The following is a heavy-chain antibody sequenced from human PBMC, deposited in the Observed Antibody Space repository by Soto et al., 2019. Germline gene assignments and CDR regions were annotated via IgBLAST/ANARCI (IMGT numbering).Heavy chain of an antibody. D-gene: IGHD3-10*01. CDR2: ISYDGSNK. V-gene: IGHV3-30*18. CDR1: GFTFSSYG. J-gene: IGHJ6*02. Sequence: QVQLVESGGGVVQPGRSLRLSCAASGFTFSSYGMHWVRQAPGKGLEWVAVISYDGSNKYYADSVKGRFTISRDNSKNTLYLQMNSLRAEDTAVYYCAKDHVLLWFGDSKYYYYAMDVWGQGTTVTVSS. CDR3: AKDHVLLWFGDSKYYYYAMDV.